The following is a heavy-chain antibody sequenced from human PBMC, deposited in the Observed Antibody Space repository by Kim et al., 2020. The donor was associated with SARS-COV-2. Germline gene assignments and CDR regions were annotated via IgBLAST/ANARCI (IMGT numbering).Heavy chain of an antibody. D-gene: IGHD6-19*01. Sequence: SVKVSCKASGGTFSSYAISWVRQAPGQGLEWMGRIIPILGIANYAQKFQGRVTITADKSTSTAYMELRSLRSEDTAVYYCASSLALSSGWSTGGYNWFD. J-gene: IGHJ5*01. CDR3: ASSLALSSGWSTGGYNWFD. V-gene: IGHV1-69*04. CDR2: IIPILGIA. CDR1: GGTFSSYA.